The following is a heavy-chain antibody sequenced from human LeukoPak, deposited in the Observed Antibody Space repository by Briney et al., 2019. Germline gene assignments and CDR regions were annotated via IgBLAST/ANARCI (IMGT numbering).Heavy chain of an antibody. CDR1: GYTFTSYD. V-gene: IGHV1-2*02. Sequence: ASVKVSCKASGYTFTSYDINWVRQATGQGLEWMGWINPNSGGTNYAQKFQGRVTMTRDTSINTAYMELSRLRSDDTAVYYCARATFYYDNDAFDIWGQGTMVTVSS. J-gene: IGHJ3*02. CDR3: ARATFYYDNDAFDI. D-gene: IGHD3-22*01. CDR2: INPNSGGT.